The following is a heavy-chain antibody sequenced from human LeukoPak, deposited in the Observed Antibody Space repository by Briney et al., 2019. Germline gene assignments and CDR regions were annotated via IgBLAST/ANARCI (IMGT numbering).Heavy chain of an antibody. J-gene: IGHJ5*02. Sequence: ASVKVSXKASGGTFSSYAISWVRQAPGQGLEWMGGIIPIFGTANYAQKFQGRVAITTDESASTAYMELSSLRSEDTAVYYCARGHDYSMLDPWGQGTLVTVSS. D-gene: IGHD4-11*01. CDR1: GGTFSSYA. CDR2: IIPIFGTA. V-gene: IGHV1-69*05. CDR3: ARGHDYSMLDP.